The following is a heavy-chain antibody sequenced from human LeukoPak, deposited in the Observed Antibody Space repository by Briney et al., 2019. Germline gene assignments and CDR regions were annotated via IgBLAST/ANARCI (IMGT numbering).Heavy chain of an antibody. CDR3: ASTTYSRSPYYYGVDV. CDR1: GGSISSYY. CDR2: IYYSGST. J-gene: IGHJ6*02. Sequence: SETLSLTCTVSGGSISSYYYNWFRQPPGKGLEWIGYIYYSGSTDYNPSLKSRVTISLDTSMNHFSLNLTSVTAADTAVYHCASTTYSRSPYYYGVDVWGQGTTVIVSS. D-gene: IGHD6-6*01. V-gene: IGHV4-59*01.